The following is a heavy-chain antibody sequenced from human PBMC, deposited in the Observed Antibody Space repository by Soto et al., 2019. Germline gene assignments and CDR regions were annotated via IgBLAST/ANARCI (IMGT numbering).Heavy chain of an antibody. CDR2: IYYSGST. D-gene: IGHD3-10*01. V-gene: IGHV4-31*03. J-gene: IGHJ5*02. Sequence: QVQLQESGPGLVKPSQTLSLTCTVSGGSISSGGYYWSWIRQHPGKGLEWIGYIYYSGSTYYNPSLRSRVTIAVDTSKTQFSLKLSSVTAADTAVYYCAGVRGVNWFDPWGQGTLVTVSS. CDR1: GGSISSGGYY. CDR3: AGVRGVNWFDP.